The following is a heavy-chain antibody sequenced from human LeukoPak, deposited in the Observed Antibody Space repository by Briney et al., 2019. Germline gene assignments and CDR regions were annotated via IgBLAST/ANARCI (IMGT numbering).Heavy chain of an antibody. J-gene: IGHJ3*02. D-gene: IGHD3/OR15-3a*01. CDR2: ISGSGGST. CDR3: VRDRLRGYYNFWTGDAFDI. V-gene: IGHV3-23*01. Sequence: PGGSLRLSCAASGFTFSSYAMTWVRQAPGKGLEWVSTISGSGGSTYYADSVKGRFTISRDNSKNTLYLQMNSLRAEDTAVYYCVRDRLRGYYNFWTGDAFDIWGQGTMVTVSS. CDR1: GFTFSSYA.